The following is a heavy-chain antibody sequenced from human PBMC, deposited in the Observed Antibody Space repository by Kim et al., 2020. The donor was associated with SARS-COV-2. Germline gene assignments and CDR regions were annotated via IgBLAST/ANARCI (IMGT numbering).Heavy chain of an antibody. CDR3: GRDSGPEDYYDSSGDRDTRPFDY. V-gene: IGHV1-69*13. Sequence: SVKVSCKASGGTFSSYAISWVRQAPGQGLEWMGGIIPIFGTANYAQKFQGRVTITADESTSTAYMELSSLRSEDTAVYYCGRDSGPEDYYDSSGDRDTRPFDYWGQGTLVTVSS. CDR2: IIPIFGTA. D-gene: IGHD3-22*01. CDR1: GGTFSSYA. J-gene: IGHJ4*02.